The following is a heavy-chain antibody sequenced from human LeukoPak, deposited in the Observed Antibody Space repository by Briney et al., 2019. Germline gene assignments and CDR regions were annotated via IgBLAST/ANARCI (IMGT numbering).Heavy chain of an antibody. D-gene: IGHD4-23*01. CDR1: GGTFSNYA. Sequence: EASVKVSCKASGGTFSNYAISWVRQAPGQGLEWMGGIIPIFGTVKYAQKFQGRVTITADESTSTAYMELSSLRSEDTAIYYCASTMKTTVVTFLFDYWGQGTLVTVSS. CDR2: IIPIFGTV. CDR3: ASTMKTTVVTFLFDY. J-gene: IGHJ4*02. V-gene: IGHV1-69*01.